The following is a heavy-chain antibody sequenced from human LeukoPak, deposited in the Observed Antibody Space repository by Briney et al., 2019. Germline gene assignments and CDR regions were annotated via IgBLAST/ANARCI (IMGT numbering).Heavy chain of an antibody. Sequence: PGRSLRLSCAASGFTYSNYAMHWVRQAPGKGLEWVAVKSYDGSKKYYADSVKGRFSISRDNSNSTLYLQMNSLRAEDTGVYYCARGRYCSGGTCYSRFDYWGQGALVTVSS. J-gene: IGHJ4*02. CDR3: ARGRYCSGGTCYSRFDY. CDR1: GFTYSNYA. V-gene: IGHV3-30*04. D-gene: IGHD2-15*01. CDR2: KSYDGSKK.